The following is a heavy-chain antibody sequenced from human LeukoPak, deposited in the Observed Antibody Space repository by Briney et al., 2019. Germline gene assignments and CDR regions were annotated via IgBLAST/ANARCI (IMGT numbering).Heavy chain of an antibody. J-gene: IGHJ3*02. Sequence: GGSLRLSCAASGFTFSDYYMSCIRQAPGKGLEWVSYISSSGSTIYYADSVKGRFTISRDNAKNSLYLQMNSLRAEDTAEYYCARDRDDSSGYYFGANDAFDIWDQGTMVTVSS. CDR3: ARDRDDSSGYYFGANDAFDI. D-gene: IGHD3-22*01. V-gene: IGHV3-11*01. CDR2: ISSSGSTI. CDR1: GFTFSDYY.